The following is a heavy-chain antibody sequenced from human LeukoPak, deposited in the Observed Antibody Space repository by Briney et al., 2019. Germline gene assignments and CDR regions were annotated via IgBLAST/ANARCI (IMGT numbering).Heavy chain of an antibody. D-gene: IGHD2-8*01. CDR1: GGSISSYY. J-gene: IGHJ5*02. CDR2: IYYSGST. Sequence: PSETLSLTCTVSGGSISSYYWSWIRQPPGKGLEWIGYIYYSGSTNYNPSLKSRVTISVDTSKNQFSLKLSSVTAADTAVYYCARFSWSGVSNNWFDPWGQGTLVTVSS. V-gene: IGHV4-59*01. CDR3: ARFSWSGVSNNWFDP.